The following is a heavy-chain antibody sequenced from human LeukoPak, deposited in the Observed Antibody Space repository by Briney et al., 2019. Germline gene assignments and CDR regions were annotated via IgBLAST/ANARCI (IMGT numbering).Heavy chain of an antibody. CDR3: AKDRIVVIRPNWFDP. CDR2: ISGSGYST. Sequence: PGGSLRLSCAASGFTFSNYVMSWVRQAPGKGREWVSSISGSGYSTYYADSVKGRFTISRDNSKNTLYLQMNSLRAEDTAVYYCAKDRIVVIRPNWFDPWGQGTLVTVSS. CDR1: GFTFSNYV. D-gene: IGHD2-21*01. J-gene: IGHJ5*02. V-gene: IGHV3-23*01.